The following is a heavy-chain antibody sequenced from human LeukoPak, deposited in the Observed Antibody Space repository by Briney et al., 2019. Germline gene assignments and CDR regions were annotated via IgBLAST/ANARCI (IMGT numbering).Heavy chain of an antibody. J-gene: IGHJ4*02. D-gene: IGHD6-13*01. CDR3: ARGGAAAGRTLDC. Sequence: GGSLRLSCAASGFTFSSYAMHWVRQAPGKGLEWVAVISYDGSNKYYADSVKGRFTISRDNSKNTLYLQMNSLRAEDTAVYYCARGGAAAGRTLDCWGQGTLVTVSS. CDR1: GFTFSSYA. V-gene: IGHV3-30-3*01. CDR2: ISYDGSNK.